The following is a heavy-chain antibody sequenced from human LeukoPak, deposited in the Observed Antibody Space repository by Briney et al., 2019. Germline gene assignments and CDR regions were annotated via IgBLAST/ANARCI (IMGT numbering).Heavy chain of an antibody. D-gene: IGHD6-25*01. CDR1: GGSISSSSYY. Sequence: PSETLSLTCTVSGGSISSSSYYWGWIRQPPGKGLEWIGSIYSSGSTYYNSSLKSRATISIDTSKNQVSLKMSSVTAADTAVYYCAKSGGYGLIDYWGQGTLVTVSS. V-gene: IGHV4-39*01. J-gene: IGHJ4*01. CDR2: IYSSGST. CDR3: AKSGGYGLIDY.